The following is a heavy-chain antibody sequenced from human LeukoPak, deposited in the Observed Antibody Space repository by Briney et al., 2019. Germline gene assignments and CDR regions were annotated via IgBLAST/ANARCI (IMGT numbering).Heavy chain of an antibody. V-gene: IGHV4-39*07. CDR2: FYYSGST. Sequence: NAGGSLRLSCVASGPTFSTYTMTWVRQAPGKGLEWIGSFYYSGSTYYNPSLKSRVTISVDASKNQFSLKLTSVTAADAAVYYCARLHATASYYYYYMDVWGKGTTVTFSS. CDR3: ARLHATASYYYYYMDV. CDR1: GPTFSTYT. D-gene: IGHD4-11*01. J-gene: IGHJ6*03.